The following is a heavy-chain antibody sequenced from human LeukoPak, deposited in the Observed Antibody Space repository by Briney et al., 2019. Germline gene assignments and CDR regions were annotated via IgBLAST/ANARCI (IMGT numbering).Heavy chain of an antibody. CDR3: ARVPGYSGYDSYSTDDY. V-gene: IGHV1-18*01. CDR1: GGTFSSYA. D-gene: IGHD5-12*01. CDR2: ISAYNGNT. Sequence: ASVKVSCKASGGTFSSYAISWVRQAPGQGLEWMGWISAYNGNTNYAQKLQGRVTMTTDTSTSTAYMELRSLRSDDTAVYYCARVPGYSGYDSYSTDDYWGQGTLVTVSS. J-gene: IGHJ4*02.